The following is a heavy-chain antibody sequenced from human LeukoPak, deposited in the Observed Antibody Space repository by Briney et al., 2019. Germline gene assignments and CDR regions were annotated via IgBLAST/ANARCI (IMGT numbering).Heavy chain of an antibody. V-gene: IGHV4-30-4*01. CDR2: IYYSGST. Sequence: PSETLSLTCTVSGGSISSGDYYWSWIRQPPGKGLEWIGYIYYSGSTYYNPSLKSRVTISADTSKNQFSLKLSSVTAADTAVYYCARRDCGGDCYARFSTPHNWFDPWGQGTLVTVSS. CDR1: GGSISSGDYY. CDR3: ARRDCGGDCYARFSTPHNWFDP. D-gene: IGHD2-21*02. J-gene: IGHJ5*02.